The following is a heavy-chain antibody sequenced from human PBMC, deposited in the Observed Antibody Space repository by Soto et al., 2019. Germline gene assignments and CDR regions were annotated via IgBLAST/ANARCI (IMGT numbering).Heavy chain of an antibody. Sequence: GGSLRLSCAASGFNFRSYAMHWVRQAPGKGLEWVAIISYDGSERYYADSVKGRFTISRDNSKDTLYLQMSSLRGDDTALYYCASKGKWLRREDGFDMWGEVTSVTV. CDR2: ISYDGSER. D-gene: IGHD5-12*01. J-gene: IGHJ3*02. V-gene: IGHV3-30-3*01. CDR1: GFNFRSYA. CDR3: ASKGKWLRREDGFDM.